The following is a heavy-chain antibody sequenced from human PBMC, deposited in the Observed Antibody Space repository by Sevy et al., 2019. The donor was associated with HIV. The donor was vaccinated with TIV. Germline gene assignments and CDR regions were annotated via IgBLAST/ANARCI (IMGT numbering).Heavy chain of an antibody. Sequence: GGSLRLSWVASGFTFISYWMSWVRQAPGKGLEWVANIKQDGSGKYYVDSVKGRLTISRDNARNLLYLQMNSLRVEDTALYYCVRAIAADGSFWGQGTLVTVSS. CDR3: VRAIAADGSF. D-gene: IGHD6-13*01. CDR1: GFTFISYW. V-gene: IGHV3-7*01. J-gene: IGHJ4*02. CDR2: IKQDGSGK.